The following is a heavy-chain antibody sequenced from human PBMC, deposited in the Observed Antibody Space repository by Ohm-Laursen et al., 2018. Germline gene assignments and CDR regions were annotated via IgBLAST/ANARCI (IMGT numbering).Heavy chain of an antibody. D-gene: IGHD2-2*01. V-gene: IGHV3-30*18. CDR1: RFTFSSYG. CDR3: AKELRRYCSSTSCYFLDY. CDR2: ISYDGSNK. J-gene: IGHJ4*02. Sequence: SLRLSCAASRFTFSSYGMHWVRQAPGKGLEWVAVISYDGSNKYYADSVKGRFTISRDNSKNTLYLQMNSLRAEDTAVYYCAKELRRYCSSTSCYFLDYWGQGTLVTVSP.